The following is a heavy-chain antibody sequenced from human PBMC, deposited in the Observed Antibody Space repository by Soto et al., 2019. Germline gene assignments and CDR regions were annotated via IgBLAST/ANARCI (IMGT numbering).Heavy chain of an antibody. CDR2: IYYSGST. CDR3: ARGSYYYDSSGYYHY. D-gene: IGHD3-22*01. V-gene: IGHV4-30-4*01. CDR1: DGSISSGDYY. Sequence: SEMKSVTCTVSDGSISSGDYYWSWIRQPPGKGLEWIGYIYYSGSTSYNPSLKSRVTISLDTSKNQFSLKLSSVTAADTAVYYCARGSYYYDSSGYYHYWGRGTLVTVSS. J-gene: IGHJ4*02.